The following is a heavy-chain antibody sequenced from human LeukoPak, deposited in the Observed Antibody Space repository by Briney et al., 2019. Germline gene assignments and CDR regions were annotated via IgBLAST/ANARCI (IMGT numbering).Heavy chain of an antibody. Sequence: ESGPTLVNPTQTLTLTCTFSGFSLSTSGVGVGWIRQPPGRALEWLALIYWDDDKRYSPSLKSRLTITKDTSKNQVVLTMTNMDPVDTATYYCAHSGGPTIFGDYYFDYWGQGTLVTVSS. CDR2: IYWDDDK. CDR3: AHSGGPTIFGDYYFDY. CDR1: GFSLSTSGVG. D-gene: IGHD3-3*01. V-gene: IGHV2-5*02. J-gene: IGHJ4*02.